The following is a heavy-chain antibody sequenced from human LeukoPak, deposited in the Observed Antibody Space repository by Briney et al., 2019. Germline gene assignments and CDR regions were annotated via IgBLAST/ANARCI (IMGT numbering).Heavy chain of an antibody. D-gene: IGHD2-8*01. CDR1: GGTFSSYV. CDR2: IIPILGIA. V-gene: IGHV1-69*04. Sequence: ASVKVSRKASGGTFSSYVLSWVRQPPGQGLEWMGRIIPILGIANYAQKFQGRVTITADKSTSTAYMELSSLRSEDTAVYYCARGLEGDCTNGLCPWGQGTLVTVSS. CDR3: ARGLEGDCTNGLCP. J-gene: IGHJ5*02.